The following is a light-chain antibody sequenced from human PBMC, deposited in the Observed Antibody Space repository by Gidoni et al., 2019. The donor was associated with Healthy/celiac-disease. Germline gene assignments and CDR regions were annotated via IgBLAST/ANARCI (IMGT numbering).Light chain of an antibody. J-gene: IGKJ4*01. CDR3: QQYNNWPALT. CDR1: QSVSSN. V-gene: IGKV3-15*01. CDR2: GAS. Sequence: EIVMTQSPATLSVSPGERATLSCRASQSVSSNLAWYQQKPGQAPRLLIYGASTRATGIPARFSGSGSGTEFTLTISSLQSEDFAVYHCQQYNNWPALTFXGXTKVEIK.